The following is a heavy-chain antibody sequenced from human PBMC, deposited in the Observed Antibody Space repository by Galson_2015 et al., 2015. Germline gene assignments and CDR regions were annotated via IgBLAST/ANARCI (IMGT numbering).Heavy chain of an antibody. Sequence: SLRLSCAASGFTFSDYFMTWIRQAPGKGLEWVSYISNSRTYTNYADSVKGRFTISRDHVNNSVYLQMNSLRAEDTAVYYCARGGESSAWGGPALYLDYWGQEALVTVSS. V-gene: IGHV3-11*05. CDR3: ARGGESSAWGGPALYLDY. CDR1: GFTFSDYF. CDR2: ISNSRTYT. J-gene: IGHJ4*02. D-gene: IGHD6-19*01.